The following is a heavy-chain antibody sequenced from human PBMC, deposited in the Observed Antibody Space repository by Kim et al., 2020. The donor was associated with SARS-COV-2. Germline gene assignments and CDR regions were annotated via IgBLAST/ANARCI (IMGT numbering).Heavy chain of an antibody. V-gene: IGHV4-59*08. CDR1: GGSISGYY. Sequence: SETLSLTCTVSGGSISGYYWSWIRQPPGNRLEWIGYIYYTGSTNYNPSLKARVTMSVDTSKPQVSLTLSSVTAADTAIYYCARHYCGAANCYPWNWFDSWGQGTLVTVSS. D-gene: IGHD2-15*01. J-gene: IGHJ5*01. CDR2: IYYTGST. CDR3: ARHYCGAANCYPWNWFDS.